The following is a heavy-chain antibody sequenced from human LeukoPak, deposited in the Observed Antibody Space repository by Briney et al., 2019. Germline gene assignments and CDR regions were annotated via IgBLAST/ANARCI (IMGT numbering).Heavy chain of an antibody. D-gene: IGHD5-12*01. CDR3: ARHPVVASWYYFDY. CDR1: GGSISSGDYY. Sequence: PSQTLSLTCTVSGGSISSGDYYWSWIRQPPGKGLEWIGYIYYSGSTYYNPSLKSRVTISVDTSKNQFSLKLSSVTAADTAVYYCARHPVVASWYYFDYWGQGTLVTVSS. CDR2: IYYSGST. V-gene: IGHV4-30-4*01. J-gene: IGHJ4*02.